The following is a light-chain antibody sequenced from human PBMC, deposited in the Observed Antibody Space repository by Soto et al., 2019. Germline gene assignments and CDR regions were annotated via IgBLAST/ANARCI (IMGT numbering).Light chain of an antibody. V-gene: IGKV1-5*03. Sequence: DIQMTHSASTLSATVGDRVTIICRASQSVSTWLAWYQQKPGKAPKLLIYKASNLESGVPSRFTGSGSGTEFTLTISSLQPDDFATYYCQQYNSWTFGQGTKVDIK. CDR1: QSVSTW. CDR2: KAS. J-gene: IGKJ1*01. CDR3: QQYNSWT.